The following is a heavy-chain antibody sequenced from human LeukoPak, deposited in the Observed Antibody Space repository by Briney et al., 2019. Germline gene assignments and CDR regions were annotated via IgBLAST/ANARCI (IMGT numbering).Heavy chain of an antibody. CDR3: ARESFVVVPAANNWFDP. Sequence: ASVKVSCKASGYTFTGYYMHWVRQAPGPGLEWMRWINPNSGGTNYAQKFQGRVTMTRDTSISTAYMELSRLRSDDTAVYYCARESFVVVPAANNWFDPWGQGTLVTVSS. V-gene: IGHV1-2*02. J-gene: IGHJ5*02. CDR1: GYTFTGYY. CDR2: INPNSGGT. D-gene: IGHD2-2*01.